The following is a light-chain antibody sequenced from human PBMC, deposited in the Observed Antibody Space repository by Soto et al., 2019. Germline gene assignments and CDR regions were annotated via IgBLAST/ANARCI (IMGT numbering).Light chain of an antibody. V-gene: IGKV3-15*01. CDR1: PSVSRN. J-gene: IGKJ2*01. Sequence: EIVMTQSPGTLSVSLGERVTLSCRASPSVSRNLAWYQQRPGQVPRLLFYAASTRATDVPGTFSGSGSGTEFTLTMSSLQSEDFAVYYCQQFEKCPFTCGQGTKLEIK. CDR2: AAS. CDR3: QQFEKCPFT.